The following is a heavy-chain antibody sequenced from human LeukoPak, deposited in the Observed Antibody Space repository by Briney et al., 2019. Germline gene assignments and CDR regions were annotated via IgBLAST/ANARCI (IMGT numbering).Heavy chain of an antibody. Sequence: ASVKVSCKASGYTFTDYYMHWVRQAPGQGLEWMGWINPNSGVTKYKQSFQDRVTMTRDTSISTGYMELRRLTFDDTAVYYCARQLGKGLRSLGNAPDCWGQGTLVTVSS. CDR3: ARQLGKGLRSLGNAPDC. CDR2: INPNSGVT. J-gene: IGHJ4*02. CDR1: GYTFTDYY. V-gene: IGHV1-2*02. D-gene: IGHD3-3*01.